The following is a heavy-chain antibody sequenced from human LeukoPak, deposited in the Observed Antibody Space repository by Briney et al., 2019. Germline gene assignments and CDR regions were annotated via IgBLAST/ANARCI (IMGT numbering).Heavy chain of an antibody. D-gene: IGHD1-1*01. CDR3: ARRGNSWNDFDS. CDR1: LASLWSYY. J-gene: IGHJ4*02. CDR2: AHYSAIT. V-gene: IGHV4-59*08. Sequence: PETLSLACTQSLASLWSYYWCWIRDPLRKRRGCIGHAHYSAITNYNPSLKSRVSISVDTSKSQFSLSLSSVTAADTAVYYCARRGNSWNDFDSWGEGTLVTVSS.